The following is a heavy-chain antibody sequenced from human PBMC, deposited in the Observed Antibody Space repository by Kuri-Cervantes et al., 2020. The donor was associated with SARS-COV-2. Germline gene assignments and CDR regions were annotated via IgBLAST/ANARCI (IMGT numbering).Heavy chain of an antibody. V-gene: IGHV3-48*03. CDR3: ARDLSQYGDPGFDF. CDR2: IGNTDSTT. D-gene: IGHD4-17*01. CDR1: GFTFNSHE. Sequence: GGSLKISCAASGFTFNSHEMNWVRRAPGKGLEWLSYIGNTDSTTYYADSVKGRFTISRDNAKNLLYLQMNSLRAEDTALYYCARDLSQYGDPGFDFWGQGTLVTVSS. J-gene: IGHJ4*02.